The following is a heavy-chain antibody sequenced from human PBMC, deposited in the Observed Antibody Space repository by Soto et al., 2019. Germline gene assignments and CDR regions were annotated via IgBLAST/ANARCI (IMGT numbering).Heavy chain of an antibody. J-gene: IGHJ4*02. CDR3: ARAFLEYDTGGSPDY. Sequence: QVQLVQSGAEVKKPGALVKVSCKASGYTFTTYGINWVRKAAGQGLEWMGWMNPYSGDTGYAQKFQGRVTMTRNTSISTAYMELSSLRSEDTAVYDCARAFLEYDTGGSPDYWGQGTLVTVSS. CDR1: GYTFTTYG. CDR2: MNPYSGDT. D-gene: IGHD3-22*01. V-gene: IGHV1-8*01.